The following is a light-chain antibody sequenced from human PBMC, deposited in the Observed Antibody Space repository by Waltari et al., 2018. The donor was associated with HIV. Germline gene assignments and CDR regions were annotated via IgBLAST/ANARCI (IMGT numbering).Light chain of an antibody. J-gene: IGKJ5*01. V-gene: IGKV3-11*01. CDR1: QSVSSTY. CDR2: DAS. Sequence: EIVLTQSPGTLSLSPGERATLSCRASQSVSSTYLAWYQQKPGQAPRLLIYDASNRATGIPARFSGSGSGTDFTLTISSLEPEDFAVYFCQQRSHWPTFGQGTRLEIK. CDR3: QQRSHWPT.